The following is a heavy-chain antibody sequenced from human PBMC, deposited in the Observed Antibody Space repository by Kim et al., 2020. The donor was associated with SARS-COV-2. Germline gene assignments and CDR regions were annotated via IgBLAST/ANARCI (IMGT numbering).Heavy chain of an antibody. CDR2: MNPNSGNT. J-gene: IGHJ6*02. D-gene: IGHD4-17*01. CDR1: GYTFTSYD. V-gene: IGHV1-8*01. CDR3: ARGPLLTTTVRGHFVDV. Sequence: ASVKVSCKASGYTFTSYDINWVRQATGQGLEWMGWMNPNSGNTGYAQKFQGRVTMTRNTSISTAYMELSSLRSEDTAVYYCARGPLLTTTVRGHFVDVWGQGTTVTVSS.